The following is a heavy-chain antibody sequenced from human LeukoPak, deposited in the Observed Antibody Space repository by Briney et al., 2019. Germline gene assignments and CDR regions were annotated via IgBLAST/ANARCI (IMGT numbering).Heavy chain of an antibody. J-gene: IGHJ3*02. V-gene: IGHV4-34*01. D-gene: IGHD3-3*01. CDR3: ARPYYDFWSGYYNAFDI. CDR1: GGSFSGYY. CDR2: IHHSGST. Sequence: SETLSLTCAVYGGSFSGYYWSWIRQHPGKGLEWIGYIHHSGSTYYNPSLKSRVTISVDTSKNQFSLKLSSVTAADTAVYYCARPYYDFWSGYYNAFDIWGQGTMVTVSS.